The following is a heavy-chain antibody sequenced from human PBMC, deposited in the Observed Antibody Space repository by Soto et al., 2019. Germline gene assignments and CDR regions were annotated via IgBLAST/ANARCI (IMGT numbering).Heavy chain of an antibody. CDR1: GFTFSSYG. CDR3: AKDGKYSSSWYGYYYYGMDA. Sequence: GGSLRLSCAASGFTFSSYGMHWVRQAPGKGLEWVAVISYDGSNKYYADSVKGRFTISRDNSKNTLYLQMNSLRAEDTAVYYCAKDGKYSSSWYGYYYYGMDAWGQGTTVTVSS. CDR2: ISYDGSNK. J-gene: IGHJ6*02. D-gene: IGHD6-13*01. V-gene: IGHV3-30*18.